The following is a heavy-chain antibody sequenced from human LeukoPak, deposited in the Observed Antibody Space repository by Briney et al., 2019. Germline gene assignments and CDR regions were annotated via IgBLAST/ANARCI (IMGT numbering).Heavy chain of an antibody. CDR2: IIPIFGTA. J-gene: IGHJ4*02. CDR3: ARDRVQLWLSGNFDY. D-gene: IGHD5-18*01. CDR1: GYTFTSYY. Sequence: GASVKVSCKASGYTFTSYYMHWVRQAPGQGLQWMGGIIPIFGTANYSQKFQGRVTITADESTSTAYMELSSLRSEDTAVYYCARDRVQLWLSGNFDYWGQGTLVTVSS. V-gene: IGHV1-69*13.